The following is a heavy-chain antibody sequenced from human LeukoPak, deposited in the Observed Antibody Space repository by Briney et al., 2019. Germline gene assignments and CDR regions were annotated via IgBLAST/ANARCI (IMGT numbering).Heavy chain of an antibody. D-gene: IGHD2-2*02. CDR1: GGSISSYY. V-gene: IGHV4-4*07. J-gene: IGHJ3*02. CDR2: IYTSGST. Sequence: PSETLSLTCTVSGGSISSYYWSRIRQPPGKGLEWIGRIYTSGSTNYNPSLKSRVTMSVDTSKNQFSLKLSSVTAADTAVYYCARVRYCSSTSCYIMGYDAFDIWGQGTMVTVSS. CDR3: ARVRYCSSTSCYIMGYDAFDI.